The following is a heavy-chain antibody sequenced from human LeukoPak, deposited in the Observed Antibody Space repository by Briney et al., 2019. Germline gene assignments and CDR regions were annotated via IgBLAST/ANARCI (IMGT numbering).Heavy chain of an antibody. CDR1: GFTFKTYH. V-gene: IGHV3-48*03. D-gene: IGHD3-16*01. Sequence: PGGSLRLSCVAPGFTFKTYHMNWVRQAPGKGLEWLSGITSGASVIYYADSVKGRFTISRDDAKNSVFLQMSGLTVDDTAVYYCARKRIADLGDETSFGGTPFVSWGQGTLVIVSS. CDR2: ITSGASVI. J-gene: IGHJ4*02. CDR3: ARKRIADLGDETSFGGTPFVS.